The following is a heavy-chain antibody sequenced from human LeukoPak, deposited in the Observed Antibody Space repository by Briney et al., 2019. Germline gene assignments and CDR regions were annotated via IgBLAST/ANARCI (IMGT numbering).Heavy chain of an antibody. CDR3: ARLVRGVIEWFDP. D-gene: IGHD3-10*01. J-gene: IGHJ5*02. CDR2: IYYSGST. V-gene: IGHV4-59*11. CDR1: GGSISSHY. Sequence: PSETLSPTCTVSGGSISSHYWSWIRQPPGKGLEWIGYIYYSGSTNYNPSLKSRVTISVDTSKNQFSLKLSSVTAADTAVYYCARLVRGVIEWFDPWGQGTLVTVSS.